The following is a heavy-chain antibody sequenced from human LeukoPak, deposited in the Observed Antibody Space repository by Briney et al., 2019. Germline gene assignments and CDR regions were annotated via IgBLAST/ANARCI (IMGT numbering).Heavy chain of an antibody. Sequence: GASVKVSCKASGYTFTIYRISWVRQSPGQGLEWMGWISAYNGNTNYAQKLQGRVTMTTDTSTSTAYMELRSLRSDDTAVYYCARREFGRVIADFDYWGQGTLVTVSS. D-gene: IGHD3-16*02. J-gene: IGHJ4*02. CDR1: GYTFTIYR. V-gene: IGHV1-18*01. CDR3: ARREFGRVIADFDY. CDR2: ISAYNGNT.